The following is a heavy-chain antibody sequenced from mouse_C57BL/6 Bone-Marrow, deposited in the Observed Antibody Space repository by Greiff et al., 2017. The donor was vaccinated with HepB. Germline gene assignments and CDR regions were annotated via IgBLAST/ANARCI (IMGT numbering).Heavy chain of an antibody. CDR1: GFTFSSYG. D-gene: IGHD1-1*01. CDR3: ARHGSSPHWYFDV. CDR2: ISSGGSYT. V-gene: IGHV5-6*02. Sequence: EVKLVESGGDLVKPGGSLKLSCAASGFTFSSYGMSWVRPTPDKRLEWVATISSGGSYTYYPDSVKGRFPISRDNAKNTLYLQMSSLKSEDTAMYYCARHGSSPHWYFDVWGTGTTVTVSS. J-gene: IGHJ1*03.